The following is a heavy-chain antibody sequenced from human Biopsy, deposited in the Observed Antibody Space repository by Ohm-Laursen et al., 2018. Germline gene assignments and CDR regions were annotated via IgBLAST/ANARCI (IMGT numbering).Heavy chain of an antibody. D-gene: IGHD3-9*01. Sequence: SVKVSCKTPGGTFSNYGVNWVRQAPGQGLEWLGGNIPILGTGNYAHQFQDRVTVVADTSTSTATMELRSLRSDDTAVYYCATKLTGYFHHWGQGTLVIVSS. J-gene: IGHJ1*01. CDR3: ATKLTGYFHH. CDR1: GGTFSNYG. CDR2: NIPILGTG. V-gene: IGHV1-69*06.